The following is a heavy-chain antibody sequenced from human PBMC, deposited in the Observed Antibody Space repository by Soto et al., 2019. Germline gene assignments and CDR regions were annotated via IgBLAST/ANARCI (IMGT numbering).Heavy chain of an antibody. J-gene: IGHJ4*02. CDR3: ARRLFGSGWTLDS. D-gene: IGHD6-19*01. V-gene: IGHV4-59*13. CDR2: VYHTGST. Sequence: SEALSLTCYVSAPSITTYYWSWIRKAPGKGLEWIGNVYHTGSTDYNSSLRSRVTISVDTSKNQFSLNMNSVTAADTAVYYCARRLFGSGWTLDSWGQGDLVTVSS. CDR1: APSITTYY.